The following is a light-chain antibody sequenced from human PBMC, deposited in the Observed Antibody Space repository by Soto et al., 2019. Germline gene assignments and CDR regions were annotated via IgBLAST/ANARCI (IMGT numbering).Light chain of an antibody. CDR3: MQSTQLPPT. CDR2: DVS. V-gene: IGKV2D-29*02. J-gene: IGKJ5*01. CDR1: QSLLHITGETF. Sequence: DVVMTQTPLSLSVTPGQPASISCKSSQSLLHITGETFLFWYLQKPGQSPQLLIYDVSTRVSGVPDRFSGSGSGTDFTLEISRVETDDVGTYYCMQSTQLPPTFGQGTRLGIE.